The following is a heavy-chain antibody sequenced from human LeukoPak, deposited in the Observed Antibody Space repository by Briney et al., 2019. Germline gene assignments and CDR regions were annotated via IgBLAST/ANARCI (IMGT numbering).Heavy chain of an antibody. CDR2: IYYSGST. CDR3: ARQTTASLNNGFDY. J-gene: IGHJ4*02. Sequence: PSETLSLTCTVSGGSISSYYWSWIRQPPGKGLEWIGYIYYSGSTNYNPSLKSRVTISVDTSKNQFSLKLSSVTAADTAVYYCARQTTASLNNGFDYWGQGTLVTVSS. D-gene: IGHD4-11*01. V-gene: IGHV4-59*08. CDR1: GGSISSYY.